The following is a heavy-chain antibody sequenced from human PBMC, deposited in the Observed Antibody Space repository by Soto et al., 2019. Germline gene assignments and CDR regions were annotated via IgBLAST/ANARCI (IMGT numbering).Heavy chain of an antibody. CDR1: GGSISSDIHY. Sequence: QLQLQESGPGLVKPSETLSLTCTVSGGSISSDIHYWGWIRQPPGKGLEWIGTIYYSGNIYNNPSLRSRVTISMDTSKNQVSLRLTSVTAADTAVYYCARHTDCGSGSSCLGSDNMDTDAFDIWGQGTMVTVS. J-gene: IGHJ3*02. CDR3: ARHTDCGSGSSCLGSDNMDTDAFDI. D-gene: IGHD3-10*01. CDR2: IYYSGNI. V-gene: IGHV4-39*01.